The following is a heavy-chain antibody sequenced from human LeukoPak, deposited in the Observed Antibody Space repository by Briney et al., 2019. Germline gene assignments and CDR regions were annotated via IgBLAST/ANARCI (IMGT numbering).Heavy chain of an antibody. J-gene: IGHJ4*02. CDR3: ARDPVVAAN. Sequence: GGSLRLSCAASGFTFSSYGMHWVRQAPGKGLEWVANIKQDGSEKYYVDSVKGRFTISRDNAKNSLYLQMNSLRAEDTAVYYCARDPVVAANWGQGTLVTVSS. D-gene: IGHD2-15*01. CDR2: IKQDGSEK. CDR1: GFTFSSYG. V-gene: IGHV3-7*01.